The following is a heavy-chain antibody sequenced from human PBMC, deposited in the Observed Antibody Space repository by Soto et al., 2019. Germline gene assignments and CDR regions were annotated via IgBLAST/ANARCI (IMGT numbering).Heavy chain of an antibody. D-gene: IGHD6-6*01. Sequence: SETLSLTCTVSGGSISSGDYYWSWIRQPPGKGLEWIGYIYNSGSTYYNSSLKSRVIILIDTSKNQFSLKLSSVTAADTAVYYCARASGSSGEIDSWGQGTLVTVSS. J-gene: IGHJ4*02. CDR2: IYNSGST. CDR3: ARASGSSGEIDS. V-gene: IGHV4-30-4*01. CDR1: GGSISSGDYY.